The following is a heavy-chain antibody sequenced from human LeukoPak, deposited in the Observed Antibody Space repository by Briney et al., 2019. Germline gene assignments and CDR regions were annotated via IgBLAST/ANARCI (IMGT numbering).Heavy chain of an antibody. CDR3: ARGGRHTGSFCY. CDR1: GGSFSGYY. J-gene: IGHJ4*02. D-gene: IGHD3-10*01. Sequence: PSETLSLTCAVYGGSFSGYYWSWLSQPPRKGLEWIGEINHSGSTNYNPSLKSRVTISVDTSKNQFSLRLSSVTAADTAVYYCARGGRHTGSFCYWGQGTLVTVSS. CDR2: INHSGST. V-gene: IGHV4-34*01.